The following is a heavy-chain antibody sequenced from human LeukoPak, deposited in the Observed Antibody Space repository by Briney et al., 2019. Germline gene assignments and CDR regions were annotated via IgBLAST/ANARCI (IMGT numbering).Heavy chain of an antibody. V-gene: IGHV4-30-2*01. J-gene: IGHJ4*02. Sequence: SETLSLTCTVSGGSISSGGYYWSWIRQPPGKGLEWIGYIYHSGSTYYNPSLKSRVTISVDRSKNQFSLKLSSVTAADTAVYYCARESFRHDSSVPDYFDYWGQGTLVTVSS. D-gene: IGHD3-22*01. CDR2: IYHSGST. CDR1: GGSISSGGYY. CDR3: ARESFRHDSSVPDYFDY.